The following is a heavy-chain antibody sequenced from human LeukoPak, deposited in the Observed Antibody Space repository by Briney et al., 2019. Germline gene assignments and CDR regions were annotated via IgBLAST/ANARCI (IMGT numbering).Heavy chain of an antibody. CDR1: GFPYSSYS. J-gene: IGHJ4*02. D-gene: IGHD3-9*01. Sequence: GGSLRLSCAASGFPYSSYSMNCLRQAPGKGLEGVSSSSSGSGYIYYADSVKGRFTISRDNAKNSLYLQMNSLRAEDTVFFFRQRTAYDIDYWGQGTLVTVSS. CDR2: SSSGSGYI. CDR3: QRTAYDIDY. V-gene: IGHV3-21*01.